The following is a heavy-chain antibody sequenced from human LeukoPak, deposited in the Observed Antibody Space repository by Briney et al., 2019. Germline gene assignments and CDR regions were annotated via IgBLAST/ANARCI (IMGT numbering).Heavy chain of an antibody. J-gene: IGHJ4*02. CDR3: ARDIKPKPTYYDFWSGYI. Sequence: QPGGSLRLSCAASGFTFNNYAMSWARQAPGKGLEWVSLISGSGGTTHSADSVKGRFTISRDNSRNTLYLQMNSLRAEDTAVYYCARDIKPKPTYYDFWSGYIWGQGTLVTVSS. CDR1: GFTFNNYA. V-gene: IGHV3-23*01. D-gene: IGHD3-3*01. CDR2: ISGSGGTT.